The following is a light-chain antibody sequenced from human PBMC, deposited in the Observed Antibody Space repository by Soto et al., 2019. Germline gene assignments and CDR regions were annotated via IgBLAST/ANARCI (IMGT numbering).Light chain of an antibody. V-gene: IGKV3-20*01. J-gene: IGKJ5*01. CDR1: QSVRGTF. CDR3: QQSCTSLPIT. Sequence: EFGLAQSPDTLSLSPGDRATLSCRASQSVRGTFLAWYQQKAGQAPRLLIYGASSRATGIPDRFSGSGSGTEFTLIISRLEPEDFAVYYCQQSCTSLPITFGQGTRLEIK. CDR2: GAS.